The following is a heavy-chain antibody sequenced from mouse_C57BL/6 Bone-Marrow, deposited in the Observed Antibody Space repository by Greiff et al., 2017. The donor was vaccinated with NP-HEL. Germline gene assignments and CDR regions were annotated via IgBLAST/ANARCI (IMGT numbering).Heavy chain of an antibody. CDR3: TNYGYPWFAY. D-gene: IGHD2-2*01. Sequence: EVKLEESGGGLVQPGGSMKLSCVASGFTFSNYWMNWVRQSPEKGLEWVAQIRLKSDNYATHYAESVKGRFTISRDDSKSSVYLQMNNLRAEDTGIYYCTNYGYPWFAYWGQGTLVTVSA. CDR1: GFTFSNYW. J-gene: IGHJ3*01. CDR2: IRLKSDNYAT. V-gene: IGHV6-3*01.